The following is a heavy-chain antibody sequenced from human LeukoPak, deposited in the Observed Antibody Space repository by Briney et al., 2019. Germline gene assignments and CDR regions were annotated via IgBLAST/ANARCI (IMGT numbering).Heavy chain of an antibody. CDR1: GYSFINYW. CDR3: ARRGYYDSSGYYGFDY. V-gene: IGHV5-51*01. D-gene: IGHD3-22*01. Sequence: GASLKISCKGSGYSFINYWIGWVRQMPGKGLEWMGIIYPGDSDTRYSPSFQGQVTISADKSISTAYLQWSSLKASDTAMYYCARRGYYDSSGYYGFDYWGQGTLVTVSS. CDR2: IYPGDSDT. J-gene: IGHJ4*02.